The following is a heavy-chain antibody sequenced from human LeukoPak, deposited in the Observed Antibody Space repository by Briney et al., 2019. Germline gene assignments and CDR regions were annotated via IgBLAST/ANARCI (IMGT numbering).Heavy chain of an antibody. J-gene: IGHJ6*02. Sequence: ASVKVSCKASGYTFTSYDINWVRQATGQGLEWMGWMNPNSGNTGYAQKFQGRVTMTRNTSISTAYMELSSLRSEDTAVYYCARDYYDSSGPYYYYYGMDVWGQGTTVTVSS. CDR3: ARDYYDSSGPYYYYYGMDV. CDR2: MNPNSGNT. V-gene: IGHV1-8*01. D-gene: IGHD3-22*01. CDR1: GYTFTSYD.